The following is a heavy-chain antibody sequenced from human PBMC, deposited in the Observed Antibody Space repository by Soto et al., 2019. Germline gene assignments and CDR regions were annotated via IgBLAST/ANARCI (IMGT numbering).Heavy chain of an antibody. J-gene: IGHJ3*02. D-gene: IGHD4-17*01. CDR3: ARIGALTTDAFDI. Sequence: QVQLVQSGAEVKKPGASVKVSCKASGYKFTGYTIHWVRQAPGQRLEWMGWINAGNGNTKYSQKFQGRVTITRDTSASTAYMELSSLRSEDTAVYSCARIGALTTDAFDIWGQGTMVTVSS. CDR1: GYKFTGYT. CDR2: INAGNGNT. V-gene: IGHV1-3*01.